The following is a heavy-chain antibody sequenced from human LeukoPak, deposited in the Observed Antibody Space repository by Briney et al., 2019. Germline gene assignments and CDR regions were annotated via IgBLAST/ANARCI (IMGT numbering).Heavy chain of an antibody. V-gene: IGHV4-38-2*01. Sequence: SETLSLTCAVSGYSISSGYYWGWFRQPPGKGLEWIACIYHSGSTYYNPSLKSRVTMSVDTSKNQFSLRLTSLTAADTAVYYCARQGGSSSPYYFYYMDVWGKGTTVTVSS. CDR3: ARQGGSSSPYYFYYMDV. D-gene: IGHD6-13*01. CDR2: IYHSGST. CDR1: GYSISSGYY. J-gene: IGHJ6*03.